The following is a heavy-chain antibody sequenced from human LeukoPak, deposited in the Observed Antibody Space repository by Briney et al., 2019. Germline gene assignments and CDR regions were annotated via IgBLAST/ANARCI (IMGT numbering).Heavy chain of an antibody. CDR2: ISWNSGSI. CDR3: AKAVRYFDWLLDY. J-gene: IGHJ4*02. Sequence: SLRLSCAASGFTFDDYAMHWVRQAPGKGLEWVSGISWNSGSIGYADSVKGRFTISRDNAKNSLYLQMNSLRAEDMALYYCAKAVRYFDWLLDYWGQGTLVTVSS. D-gene: IGHD3-9*01. V-gene: IGHV3-9*03. CDR1: GFTFDDYA.